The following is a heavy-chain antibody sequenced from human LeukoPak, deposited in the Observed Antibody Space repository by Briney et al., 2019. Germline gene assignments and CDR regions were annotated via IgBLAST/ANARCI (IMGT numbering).Heavy chain of an antibody. CDR3: VKVTAAGFVDH. V-gene: IGHV3-9*01. J-gene: IGHJ4*02. CDR2: ISWNSGSI. D-gene: IGHD6-13*01. CDR1: GFTFDDYA. Sequence: PGRSLRLSCAASGFTFDDYAMHWVQHAPGKGLEWVSGISWNSGSIGYADSVKGRFTISRDNAKNSLYLQMNSLRAEDTALYYCVKVTAAGFVDHWGQGTLVTVSS.